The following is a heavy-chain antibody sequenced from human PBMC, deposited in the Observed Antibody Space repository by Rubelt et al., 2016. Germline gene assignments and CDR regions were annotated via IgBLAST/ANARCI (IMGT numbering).Heavy chain of an antibody. CDR2: NNKSGNT. J-gene: IGHJ4*02. CDR1: GGSFSNYY. Sequence: QVQLQQWGAGLFRPSQTLSLTCGVYGGSFSNYYWTWIRQPPGKGLEWIGDNNKSGNTDYNPSLKMRVTRSVDTSKNQFSLKLNAVTAVDTAVYYCARIITLRFDYWGQGTLVTVSS. V-gene: IGHV4-34*01. D-gene: IGHD3-16*01. CDR3: ARIITLRFDY.